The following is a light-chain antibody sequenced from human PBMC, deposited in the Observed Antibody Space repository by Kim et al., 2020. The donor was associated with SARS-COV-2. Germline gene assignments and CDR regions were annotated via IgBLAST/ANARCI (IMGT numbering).Light chain of an antibody. CDR3: AAWDDSLSALV. Sequence: GQRLAISCSGSSSNIGSNTGKWYQQLPGTAPKLLIYSNNQRPSGVPDRFSGSKSGTSASLAISGLQSEDEADYHCAAWDDSLSALVFGGGTKMTVL. CDR1: SSNIGSNT. CDR2: SNN. V-gene: IGLV1-44*01. J-gene: IGLJ2*01.